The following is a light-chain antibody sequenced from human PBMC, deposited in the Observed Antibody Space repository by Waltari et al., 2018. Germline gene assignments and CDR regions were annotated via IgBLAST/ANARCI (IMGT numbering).Light chain of an antibody. CDR2: KDT. J-gene: IGLJ2*01. Sequence: ELTQPPSVSVTPGQTARITCAGDALPKQVAFWSQHKSGPAPVVLIYKDTERPSGIPDRISGSSSGTTVTLTISGAQAEDEADYYCQSGDSSGVVVFGGGTKLTVL. CDR1: ALPKQV. CDR3: QSGDSSGVVV. V-gene: IGLV3-25*03.